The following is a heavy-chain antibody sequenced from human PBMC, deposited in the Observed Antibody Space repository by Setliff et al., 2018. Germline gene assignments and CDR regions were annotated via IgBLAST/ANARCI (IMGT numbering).Heavy chain of an antibody. Sequence: GGSLRLSCAVSGFTLDDNTVHWVRQAPGKGLEWVSAITWDGGSTIYYADSVKGRFTISRDNAKNSLYLQMNSLRAEDTAVYYCARVGGMPLLWFGESYYYYYMDVWGKGTTVTVSS. CDR2: ITWDGGSTI. V-gene: IGHV3-43*01. J-gene: IGHJ6*03. CDR3: ARVGGMPLLWFGESYYYYYMDV. D-gene: IGHD3-10*01. CDR1: GFTLDDNT.